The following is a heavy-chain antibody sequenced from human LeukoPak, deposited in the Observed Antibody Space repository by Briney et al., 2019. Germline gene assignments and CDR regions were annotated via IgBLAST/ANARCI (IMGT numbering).Heavy chain of an antibody. CDR3: ARGETCSGDFCYFDA. D-gene: IGHD2-21*02. CDR1: GYSLTSAYY. J-gene: IGHJ5*02. V-gene: IGHV4-38-2*02. CDR2: FFLKGST. Sequence: SETLSLTCTVSGYSLTSAYYWGWIRQPPGKGLEWIGSFFLKGSTYYNPSLKSRVTISVDTSKNQLSLKLSSVTAADTAVYYCARGETCSGDFCYFDAWGQGTLVTVSS.